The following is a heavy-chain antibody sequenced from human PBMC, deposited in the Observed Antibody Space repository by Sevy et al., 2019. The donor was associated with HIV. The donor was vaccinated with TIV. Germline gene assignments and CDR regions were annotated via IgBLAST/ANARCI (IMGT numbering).Heavy chain of an antibody. D-gene: IGHD6-13*01. CDR1: GFTFSSFA. CDR2: ISGSGGST. J-gene: IGHJ4*02. V-gene: IGHV3-23*01. CDR3: AKDLGSSSWAYFDY. Sequence: GGSLRLSCAASGFTFSSFAMSWVRQAPGKGLEWVSAISGSGGSTYYADSVKGRFTISRDNSKNTLYLQMNSLRAEDTAVYYCAKDLGSSSWAYFDYWGQGTLVTVSS.